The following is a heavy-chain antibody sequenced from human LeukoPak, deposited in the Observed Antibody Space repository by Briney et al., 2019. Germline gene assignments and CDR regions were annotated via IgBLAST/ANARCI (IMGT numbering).Heavy chain of an antibody. Sequence: SETLSLTCTVSGGSMRSYYWSWIRQPPGKGLEWIGYIFYSGDTDYNPSLKSRVTISIDTSKNQFSLKLSSVTAADTAVYYCARPDSNHYYGALGFDIWGQGTMVTVSS. V-gene: IGHV4-59*08. D-gene: IGHD3-22*01. CDR3: ARPDSNHYYGALGFDI. CDR1: GGSMRSYY. CDR2: IFYSGDT. J-gene: IGHJ3*02.